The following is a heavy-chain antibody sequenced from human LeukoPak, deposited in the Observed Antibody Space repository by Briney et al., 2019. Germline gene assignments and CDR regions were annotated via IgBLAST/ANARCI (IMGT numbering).Heavy chain of an antibody. Sequence: EASVKVSCKASGGTFSSYAISWVRQAPGQGLEWMGGIIPIFGTANYAQKFQGRVTITADESTSTAYMELSSLRSEDTAVYYCARDYYDSSGYTTRDDAFDIWGQGTMVTVSS. V-gene: IGHV1-69*13. D-gene: IGHD3-22*01. CDR1: GGTFSSYA. CDR3: ARDYYDSSGYTTRDDAFDI. CDR2: IIPIFGTA. J-gene: IGHJ3*02.